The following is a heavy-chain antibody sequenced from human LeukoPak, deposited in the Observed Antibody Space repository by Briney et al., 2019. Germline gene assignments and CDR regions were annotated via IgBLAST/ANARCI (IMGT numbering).Heavy chain of an antibody. D-gene: IGHD2-2*01. J-gene: IGHJ4*02. Sequence: NPSETLSLTCTVSGGSISSGSYYWNWIRQPAGKGLEWIGRIYTSGSTNYNPSLKSRVTISVDTSKNQFSLKLSSVTAADTAVYYRARDQLLWAFDSWGQGTLVTVSS. CDR2: IYTSGST. CDR1: GGSISSGSYY. V-gene: IGHV4-61*02. CDR3: ARDQLLWAFDS.